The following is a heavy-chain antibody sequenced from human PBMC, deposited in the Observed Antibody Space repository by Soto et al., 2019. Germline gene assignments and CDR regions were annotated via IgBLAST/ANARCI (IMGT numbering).Heavy chain of an antibody. CDR2: INHSGST. V-gene: IGHV4-34*01. CDR1: GGSFSGYY. Sequence: SETLSLTCAVYGGSFSGYYWSWIRQPPGKGLEWIGEINHSGSTYYNPSLKSRVTISVDTSKNQFSLNLSSVTAADTAVYYCARVGRIFGPYYYMDVWDKGTTVTV. D-gene: IGHD3-3*02. J-gene: IGHJ6*03. CDR3: ARVGRIFGPYYYMDV.